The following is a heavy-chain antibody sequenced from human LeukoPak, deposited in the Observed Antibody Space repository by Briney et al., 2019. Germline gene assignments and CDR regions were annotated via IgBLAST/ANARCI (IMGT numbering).Heavy chain of an antibody. V-gene: IGHV3-11*01. J-gene: IGHJ4*02. CDR2: ISSSGSTI. Sequence: KPGGSLRLSCAASGFTFSDYYMSWIRQAPGKGLEWVSYISSSGSTIYYADSVKGRFTISRDNAKNSLYLQMNSLRAEDTAVYYCASEGRYCSSTSCPTHDYWGQGTLVTVSS. CDR1: GFTFSDYY. D-gene: IGHD2-2*01. CDR3: ASEGRYCSSTSCPTHDY.